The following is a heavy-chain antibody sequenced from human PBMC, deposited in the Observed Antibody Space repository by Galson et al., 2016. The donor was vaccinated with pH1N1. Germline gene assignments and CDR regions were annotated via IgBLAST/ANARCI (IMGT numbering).Heavy chain of an antibody. Sequence: SKTLSLTCPVSGGSISSYYWSYIRQPPGKGLEWIGYIYYSADYSGSTNYNPSLKSRVTISVDTSKNQLSLKLRSVTAADTAVYYCAKSVAARPPYMDVWGKGTTVTVSS. V-gene: IGHV4-59*01. CDR3: AKSVAARPPYMDV. CDR1: GGSISSYY. J-gene: IGHJ6*03. D-gene: IGHD6-6*01. CDR2: IYYSADYSGST.